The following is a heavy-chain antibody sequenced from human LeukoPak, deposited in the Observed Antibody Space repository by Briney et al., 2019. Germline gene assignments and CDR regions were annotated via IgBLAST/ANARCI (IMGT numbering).Heavy chain of an antibody. D-gene: IGHD6-13*01. V-gene: IGHV4-59*01. CDR1: GGSISSYY. CDR2: IYYSGST. Sequence: SETLSLTCTVSGGSISSYYWSWIRQPPGKGLEWIGYIYYSGSTNYNPSLKSRVTISVDTSKNQFSLKLSSVTAADTAVYYCARGDSSSWSKELDYWGQGTLVTVSS. J-gene: IGHJ4*02. CDR3: ARGDSSSWSKELDY.